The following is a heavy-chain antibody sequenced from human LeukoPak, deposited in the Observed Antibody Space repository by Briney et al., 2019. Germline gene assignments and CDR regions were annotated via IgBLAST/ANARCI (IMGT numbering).Heavy chain of an antibody. Sequence: SETLSLTCTVSDDSIKDYHWSWIRQPAGKGREWIGRMSISGSTSRNPSLKSRVAMSVETSKNQFSLKLNSVTAADTAVYYCARQGSENYFDSWGLGTLVTVSP. J-gene: IGHJ4*02. V-gene: IGHV4-4*07. D-gene: IGHD3-10*01. CDR3: ARQGSENYFDS. CDR1: DDSIKDYH. CDR2: MSISGST.